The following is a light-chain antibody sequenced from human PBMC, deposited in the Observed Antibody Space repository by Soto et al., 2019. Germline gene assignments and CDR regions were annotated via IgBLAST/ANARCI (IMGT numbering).Light chain of an antibody. CDR2: GTS. CDR1: QSVSSSY. V-gene: IGKV3-20*01. CDR3: QQSGNSIPIT. J-gene: IGKJ5*01. Sequence: EIVLTQSPGTLSLSPGARATLACRASQSVSSSYLAWYQQKPGQAPRLLIYGTSSRATGIPDRFSGSGSGTAFTLTISRLEPEDFAVYYCQQSGNSIPITVGPATRLEIK.